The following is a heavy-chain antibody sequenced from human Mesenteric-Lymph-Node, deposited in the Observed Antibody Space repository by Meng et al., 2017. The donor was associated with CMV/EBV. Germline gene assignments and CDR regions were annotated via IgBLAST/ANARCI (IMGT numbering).Heavy chain of an antibody. CDR3: ARGGCSSTSCYAYWYFDL. V-gene: IGHV3-20*04. J-gene: IGHJ2*01. CDR2: INWNGGST. Sequence: GGSLRLSCAASGFTFSSYEMNWVRQAPGKGLEWVSGINWNGGSTGYADSVKGRFTISRDNAKNSLYLQMNSLRAEDTALYYCARGGCSSTSCYAYWYFDLWGRGTLVTVSS. CDR1: GFTFSSYE. D-gene: IGHD2-2*01.